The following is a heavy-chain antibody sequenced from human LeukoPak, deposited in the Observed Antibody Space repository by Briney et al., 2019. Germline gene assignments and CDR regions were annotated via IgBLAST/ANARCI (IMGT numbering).Heavy chain of an antibody. CDR3: AKDYDSSGYYDY. D-gene: IGHD3-22*01. CDR1: GFTFSSYG. Sequence: PGGSLRLSCAASGFTFSSYGMHWVRQAPGKGLEGVAVISYDGSNKYYADSVKGRFTISRDNSKNTLYLQMNSLRAEDTAVYYCAKDYDSSGYYDYWGQGTLVTVSS. CDR2: ISYDGSNK. V-gene: IGHV3-30*18. J-gene: IGHJ4*02.